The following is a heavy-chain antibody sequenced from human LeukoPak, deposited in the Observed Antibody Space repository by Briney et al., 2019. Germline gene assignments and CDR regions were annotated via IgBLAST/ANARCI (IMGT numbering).Heavy chain of an antibody. J-gene: IGHJ5*02. Sequence: ASVKVSCKASGGTFSSYAISWVRQAPGQGLEWMGGIIPIFGTANYAQKFRGRVTITADKSTSTAYMELSSLRSEDTAVYYCARDGRGQASDTPNWFDPWGQGTLVTVSS. CDR1: GGTFSSYA. D-gene: IGHD2-15*01. V-gene: IGHV1-69*06. CDR3: ARDGRGQASDTPNWFDP. CDR2: IIPIFGTA.